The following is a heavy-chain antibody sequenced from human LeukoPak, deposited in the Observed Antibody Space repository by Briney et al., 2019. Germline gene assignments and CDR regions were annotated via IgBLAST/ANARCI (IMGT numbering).Heavy chain of an antibody. Sequence: GGSLRLPCAASGSTFSTYAMHWVRQAPGKGLEWVAVISYDGSNKYYADSVKGRFTISRDNSKNTLYLQMNSLRAEDTAVYYCARVKVGAFHFDYWGQGTLVTVSS. V-gene: IGHV3-30*04. D-gene: IGHD1-26*01. CDR1: GSTFSTYA. CDR2: ISYDGSNK. J-gene: IGHJ4*02. CDR3: ARVKVGAFHFDY.